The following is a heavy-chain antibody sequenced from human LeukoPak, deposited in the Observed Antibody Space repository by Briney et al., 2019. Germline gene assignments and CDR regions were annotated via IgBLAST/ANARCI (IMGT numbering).Heavy chain of an antibody. CDR2: IKQDGGEK. CDR1: GFTFSTYW. V-gene: IGHV3-7*01. D-gene: IGHD5-12*01. J-gene: IGHJ4*02. Sequence: GGSLRLSCVGYGFTFSTYWMSWVRQAPGKGLEWVANIKQDGGEKYYVDSVKGRFTISRDNAKNSLDLQMNSLRAEDTAVYYCARRLKQDATKTFDYWGQGTLVTVSS. CDR3: ARRLKQDATKTFDY.